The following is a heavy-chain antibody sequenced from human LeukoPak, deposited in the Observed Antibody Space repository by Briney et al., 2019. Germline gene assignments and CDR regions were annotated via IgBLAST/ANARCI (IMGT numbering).Heavy chain of an antibody. V-gene: IGHV4-59*08. CDR3: ARTIRIVPAAPSPAAFYYMDV. CDR2: IYSSGST. CDR1: GGSISNYY. D-gene: IGHD2-2*01. J-gene: IGHJ6*03. Sequence: PSETLSLTCTVSGGSISNYYWSWIRQPPGKGLEWIGYIYSSGSTNYNPSLKSRITISVDTSKNQFSLNLNSVTAADTAVYYCARTIRIVPAAPSPAAFYYMDVWGKGTTVTVSS.